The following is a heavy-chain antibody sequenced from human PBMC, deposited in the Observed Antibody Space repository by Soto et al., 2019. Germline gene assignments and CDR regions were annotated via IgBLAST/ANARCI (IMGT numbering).Heavy chain of an antibody. CDR1: GFTFSSYA. CDR2: ISGSGGST. J-gene: IGHJ4*02. D-gene: IGHD4-17*01. V-gene: IGHV3-23*01. Sequence: PGGSLRLSCAASGFTFSSYAMSWVRQAPGKGLEWVSAISGSGGSTYYADSVKGRFTISRDNSKNTLYLQMNSLRAEDTAVYYCAKDIGNAGDPLGIFDYWGQGTLVTSPQ. CDR3: AKDIGNAGDPLGIFDY.